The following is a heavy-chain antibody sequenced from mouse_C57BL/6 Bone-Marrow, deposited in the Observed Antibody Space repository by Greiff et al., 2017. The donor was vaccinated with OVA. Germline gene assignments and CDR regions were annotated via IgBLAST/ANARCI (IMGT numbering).Heavy chain of an antibody. CDR1: GYTFTDYY. J-gene: IGHJ3*01. CDR3: ARSDYYGSPSAY. V-gene: IGHV1-19*01. Sequence: VQLQQSGPVLVKPGASVKMSCKASGYTFTDYYMNWVKQSHGKSLEWIEVINPYNGGTSYNQKFKGKATLTVDKSSSTAYMELNSLTSEDSAVYYCARSDYYGSPSAYWGQGTLVTVSA. D-gene: IGHD1-1*01. CDR2: INPYNGGT.